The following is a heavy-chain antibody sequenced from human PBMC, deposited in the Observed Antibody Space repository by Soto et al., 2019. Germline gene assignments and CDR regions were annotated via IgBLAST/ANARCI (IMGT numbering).Heavy chain of an antibody. J-gene: IGHJ5*02. Sequence: GGSLRLSCAASGFTFSSYAMHWVRQAPGKGLEWVAVISYDGSNKNYGDSVKGRFTISRDNSKNTLYLQMNSLRAEDTAVYYCARAYGGNPALFDPWGQGTLVTVSS. D-gene: IGHD4-17*01. CDR1: GFTFSSYA. CDR2: ISYDGSNK. CDR3: ARAYGGNPALFDP. V-gene: IGHV3-30*14.